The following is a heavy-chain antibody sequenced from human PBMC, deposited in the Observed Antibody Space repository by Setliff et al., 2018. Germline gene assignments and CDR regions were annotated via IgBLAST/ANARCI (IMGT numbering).Heavy chain of an antibody. CDR3: ARERMYYNFWSGYSDY. J-gene: IGHJ4*02. V-gene: IGHV4-38-2*02. Sequence: SETLSLTCTVSGYSISSGHYWGWIRQSPWKGLDWIGSIFHTGAAYYNPSLESRFTISVDTSKNQFSLKLSSVTAADTAVYYCARERMYYNFWSGYSDYWGQGTLVTVSS. CDR2: IFHTGAA. CDR1: GYSISSGHY. D-gene: IGHD3-3*01.